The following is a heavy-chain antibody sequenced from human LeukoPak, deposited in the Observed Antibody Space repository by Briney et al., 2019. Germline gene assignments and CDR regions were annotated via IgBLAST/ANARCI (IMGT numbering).Heavy chain of an antibody. J-gene: IGHJ6*03. Sequence: SETLSLTCAVYGGSFSGYYWSWIRQPPGKGLEWIGEINHSGSTNYNPSLKGRVTISVDTSKNQFSLKLSSVTAADTAVYYCARAQSGYNYYYYYMDVWGKGTTVTISS. V-gene: IGHV4-34*01. D-gene: IGHD3-3*01. CDR2: INHSGST. CDR1: GGSFSGYY. CDR3: ARAQSGYNYYYYYMDV.